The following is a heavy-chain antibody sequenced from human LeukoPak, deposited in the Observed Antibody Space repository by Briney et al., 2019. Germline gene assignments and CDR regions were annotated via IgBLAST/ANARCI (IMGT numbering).Heavy chain of an antibody. J-gene: IGHJ4*02. CDR2: IYRGGST. CDR3: ARGREDYYDSSGYYVLFDY. V-gene: IGHV3-53*01. D-gene: IGHD3-22*01. Sequence: EGSLRLSCAASGFTVSSNYRSWVRQASGKGLEWFSVIYRGGSTYYADSVKGRFTISRDNSKNTLYLQMNSLRAEDTAAYYCARGREDYYDSSGYYVLFDYWGQGTLVTVSS. CDR1: GFTVSSNY.